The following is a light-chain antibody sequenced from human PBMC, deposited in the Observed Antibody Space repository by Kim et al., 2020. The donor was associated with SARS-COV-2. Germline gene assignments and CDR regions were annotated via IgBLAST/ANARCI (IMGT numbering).Light chain of an antibody. J-gene: IGLJ2*01. CDR1: SLRRYH. CDR2: GGA. Sequence: AFGQTVSTTCQGDSLRRYHPSWYQSKPGQAPVLVFYGGAIRASGIPDRFSGSSSGDTGSLTITGAQAEDEADYYFNSRDISADHLIFGGGTQLTVL. CDR3: NSRDISADHLI. V-gene: IGLV3-19*01.